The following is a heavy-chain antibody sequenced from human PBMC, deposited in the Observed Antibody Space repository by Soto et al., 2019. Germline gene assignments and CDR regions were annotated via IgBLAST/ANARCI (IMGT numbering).Heavy chain of an antibody. CDR3: ARDPSLATSKYSSGWNDI. CDR2: IWYDGSNK. Sequence: GGSLRLSCAASGFTFSSYGMHWVRQAPGKGLEWVAVIWYDGSNKYYADSVKGRFTISRDNSKNTLYLQMNSLRAEDTAVYYCARDPSLATSKYSSGWNDIWGQGTMVTVSS. D-gene: IGHD6-19*01. J-gene: IGHJ3*02. CDR1: GFTFSSYG. V-gene: IGHV3-33*01.